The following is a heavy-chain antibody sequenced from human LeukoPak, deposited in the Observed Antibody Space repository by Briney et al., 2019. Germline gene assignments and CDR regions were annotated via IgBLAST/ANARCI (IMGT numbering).Heavy chain of an antibody. CDR2: ISGSGGST. D-gene: IGHD3-10*01. CDR3: AKDPLTYYYGSGSSHLDY. Sequence: PGGSLRLSCAASGFTFSSYAMSWVRQAPGKGLEWVSAISGSGGSTYYADSVKGRFTISRDNSKNTLYLQMNSLRAEDTAVYYCAKDPLTYYYGSGSSHLDYWGQGTLVTVSS. V-gene: IGHV3-23*01. J-gene: IGHJ4*02. CDR1: GFTFSSYA.